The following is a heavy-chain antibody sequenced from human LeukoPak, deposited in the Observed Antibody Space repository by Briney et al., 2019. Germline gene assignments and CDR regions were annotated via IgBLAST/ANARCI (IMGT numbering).Heavy chain of an antibody. CDR2: IYYSGST. D-gene: IGHD5-18*01. Sequence: PSETLSLTCNVSGASVSSGSYYWSWIRQPPGKELEWIGYIYYSGSTSYNPSLKSRVTISVDTSKNHFSLKLTSVTAADTAVYYCASSLGGEHTAMDPFDYWGQGTLVTVSS. J-gene: IGHJ4*02. CDR3: ASSLGGEHTAMDPFDY. V-gene: IGHV4-61*03. CDR1: GASVSSGSYY.